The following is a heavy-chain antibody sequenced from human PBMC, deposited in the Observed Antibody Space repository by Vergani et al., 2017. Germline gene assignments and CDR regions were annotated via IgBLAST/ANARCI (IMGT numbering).Heavy chain of an antibody. J-gene: IGHJ4*02. CDR3: AREQWLPIDYFDY. CDR1: GYTFTSYD. V-gene: IGHV1-8*01. D-gene: IGHD6-19*01. CDR2: MNPNSGNT. Sequence: QVQLVQSGAEVKKPGASEKVSCKASGYTFTSYDITWVRQATGQGLEWMGWMNPNSGNTNYAQKLQGRVTMTTDPSTSTAYMELRSLRSDDTAVYYCAREQWLPIDYFDYWGQGTLVTVSS.